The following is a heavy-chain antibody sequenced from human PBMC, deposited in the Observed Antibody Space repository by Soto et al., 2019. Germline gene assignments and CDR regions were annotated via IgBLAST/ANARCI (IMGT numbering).Heavy chain of an antibody. J-gene: IGHJ6*02. CDR1: GFRFNDFY. CDR3: ALNYYGLDV. CDR2: SRSELSGYTT. Sequence: GGSLRLSCAASGFRFNDFYMDWVRQAPGRGLEWVGRSRSELSGYTTQYAASVEGRFTISRHVSQNSLFLQMNSLKIEDTATYYCALNYYGLDVLGQGTTVTVSS. V-gene: IGHV3-72*01.